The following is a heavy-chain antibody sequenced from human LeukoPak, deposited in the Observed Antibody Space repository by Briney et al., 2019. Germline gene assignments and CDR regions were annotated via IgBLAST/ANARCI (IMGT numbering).Heavy chain of an antibody. Sequence: GGSLRLSCAASGFTFSSYAMSWVRQAPGKGLDWVSAISGSGGSTYYADPVKGRFTISRDNAKNSLYLQMNSLRAEDTAVYYCARDHKGYSYGYRRGYSDYYYMDVWGKGTTVTVSS. V-gene: IGHV3-23*01. D-gene: IGHD5-18*01. CDR3: ARDHKGYSYGYRRGYSDYYYMDV. CDR2: ISGSGGST. CDR1: GFTFSSYA. J-gene: IGHJ6*03.